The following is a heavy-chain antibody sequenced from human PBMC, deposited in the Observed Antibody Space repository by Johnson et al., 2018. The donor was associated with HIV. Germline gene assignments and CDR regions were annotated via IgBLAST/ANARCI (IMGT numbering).Heavy chain of an antibody. V-gene: IGHV3-30-3*01. CDR3: ARGIVLVVGATRGDGFDI. CDR1: GFTFSSYA. J-gene: IGHJ3*02. Sequence: QVQLVESGGGLVKPGGSLRLSCAASGFTFSSYAMHWVRQAPGKGLEWVAVISYVGSNKYYADSVKGRFTISRDNAKNSLYLQMHSRRAEDTALYYCARGIVLVVGATRGDGFDIWGQGTMVTVSS. CDR2: ISYVGSNK. D-gene: IGHD2-15*01.